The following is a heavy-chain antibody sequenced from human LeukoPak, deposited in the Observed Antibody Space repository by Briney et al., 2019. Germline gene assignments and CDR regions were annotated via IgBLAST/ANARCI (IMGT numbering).Heavy chain of an antibody. CDR1: GCTFTGYY. CDR3: ARGYGDYDSNFDY. D-gene: IGHD4-17*01. V-gene: IGHV1-2*02. J-gene: IGHJ4*02. Sequence: ASVKVSCKASGCTFTGYYMHWVRQAPGQGLEWMGWINPNSGGTNYAQKFQGRVTMTRDTSVSTAYMELSRLRSDDTAVYYCARGYGDYDSNFDYWGQGTLVTVSS. CDR2: INPNSGGT.